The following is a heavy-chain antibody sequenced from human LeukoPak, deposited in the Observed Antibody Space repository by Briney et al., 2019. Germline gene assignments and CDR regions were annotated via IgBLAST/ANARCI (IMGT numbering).Heavy chain of an antibody. J-gene: IGHJ4*02. CDR2: INWNGGSK. Sequence: SGGSLRLSCVGSGFTFDDHGLRWVRQGSGKGLEWVAGINWNGGSKGYADSVKGRFTISRDNAQNSLYLEMTSLRVDDTALYYCAKGRIAAAGYYFDYWGQGTLVTVSS. V-gene: IGHV3-20*04. CDR1: GFTFDDHG. CDR3: AKGRIAAAGYYFDY. D-gene: IGHD6-13*01.